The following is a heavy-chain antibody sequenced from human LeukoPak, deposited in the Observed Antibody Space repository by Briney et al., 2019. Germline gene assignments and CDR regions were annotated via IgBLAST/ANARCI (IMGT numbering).Heavy chain of an antibody. CDR3: VVLLWSRGDY. CDR1: GYTFTSYG. V-gene: IGHV1-18*01. Sequence: ASVKVSCKASGYTFTSYGISWARQAPGQGLEWMGWISAYNGNTNYAQKLQGRVTMTTDTSTSTAYMELRSLRSDDTAVYYCVVLLWSRGDYWGQGTLVTVSS. J-gene: IGHJ4*02. D-gene: IGHD3-10*01. CDR2: ISAYNGNT.